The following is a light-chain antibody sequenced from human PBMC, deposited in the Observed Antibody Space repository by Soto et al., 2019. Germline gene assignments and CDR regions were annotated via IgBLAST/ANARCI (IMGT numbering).Light chain of an antibody. CDR3: QQYNNWPIT. CDR1: QSVSGY. Sequence: DIVLTQSPVTLSLYPGERATLSCRASQSVSGYLAWYQQKPGQAPRLLIYGASTRATGIPARFSGSGSGTEFTLTISSLQSEDFEVYYCQQYNNWPITFGQGTRLENK. J-gene: IGKJ5*01. CDR2: GAS. V-gene: IGKV3-15*01.